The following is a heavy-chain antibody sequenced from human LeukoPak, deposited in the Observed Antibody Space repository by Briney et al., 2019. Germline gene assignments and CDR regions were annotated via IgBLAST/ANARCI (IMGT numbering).Heavy chain of an antibody. CDR3: ARITTSDY. CDR1: GFTFSSCE. J-gene: IGHJ4*02. V-gene: IGHV3-48*03. D-gene: IGHD4-11*01. CDR2: ISSSGNNI. Sequence: AGGSLRLSCAASGFTFSSCEMNWVRQAPGKGLEWVAYISSSGNNIYYADSVKGRFTVSRDNAKNSLYLQMNSLRAEDTAVYYCARITTSDYWGQGTLVTVSS.